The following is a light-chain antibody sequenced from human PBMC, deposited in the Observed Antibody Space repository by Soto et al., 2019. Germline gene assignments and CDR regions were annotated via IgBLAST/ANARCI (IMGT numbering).Light chain of an antibody. CDR3: SSYTTDGSYV. CDR2: DVS. Sequence: QSVLTQPVSVSGSPGLSIAISCTGTSSDVGGYNSVSWYQQHPGKAPKLMIYDVSNRPSGVSNRFSGSKSGNTASLTISGLQAEDEGAYYCSSYTTDGSYVFGTGTEVTV. V-gene: IGLV2-14*01. J-gene: IGLJ1*01. CDR1: SSDVGGYNS.